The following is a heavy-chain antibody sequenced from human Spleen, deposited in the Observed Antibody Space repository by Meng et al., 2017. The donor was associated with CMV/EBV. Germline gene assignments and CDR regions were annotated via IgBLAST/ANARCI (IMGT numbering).Heavy chain of an antibody. D-gene: IGHD3-9*01. CDR1: GYTFTGYY. V-gene: IGHV1-2*02. J-gene: IGHJ5*02. CDR3: ARGLSYYEILTGYYNWFDP. Sequence: ASVKVSCKASGYTFTGYYMHWVRQAPGQGLEWMGWINPNSGGTNYAQKFQGRVTMTRDTSISTAYMELSSLRSEDTAVYYCARGLSYYEILTGYYNWFDPWGQGTLVTVSS. CDR2: INPNSGGT.